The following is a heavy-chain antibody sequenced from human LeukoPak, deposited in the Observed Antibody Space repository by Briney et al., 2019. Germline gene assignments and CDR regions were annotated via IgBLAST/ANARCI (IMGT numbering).Heavy chain of an antibody. CDR3: ARDRNWNFPF. CDR2: INPNSGGT. Sequence: ASVKVSCKASGYTFIAYYMHWVRQAPGQGLEWMGWINPNSGGTNYAQKFQGRVTMTRDTSISTAYMELSRLTSDDTAVYYCARDRNWNFPFWGQGTLVTVSS. CDR1: GYTFIAYY. D-gene: IGHD1-7*01. V-gene: IGHV1-2*02. J-gene: IGHJ4*02.